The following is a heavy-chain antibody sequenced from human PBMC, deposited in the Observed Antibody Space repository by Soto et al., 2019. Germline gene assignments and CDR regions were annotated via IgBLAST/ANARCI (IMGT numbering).Heavy chain of an antibody. V-gene: IGHV4-59*08. J-gene: IGHJ3*02. CDR3: ARHGSGRRAFDI. Sequence: SETLPLTCTVSGGSISTYYWSWIRQPPGKGLEWIGYIYYSGSTNYNPSLKSRVTISVDTSKNQLSLQLNSVSAADTAVYYCARHGSGRRAFDIWGQGTMVTVSS. CDR2: IYYSGST. CDR1: GGSISTYY. D-gene: IGHD3-3*01.